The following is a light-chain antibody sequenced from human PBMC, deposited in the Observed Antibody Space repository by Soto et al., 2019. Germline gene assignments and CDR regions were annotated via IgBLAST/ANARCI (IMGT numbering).Light chain of an antibody. CDR3: QHYYNWPRT. CDR2: GAS. CDR1: QSVSNN. Sequence: EIVMTQSPATLSVSPGERVTLSCRASQSVSNNLAWYQQKPGQAPSPLIFGASTRATGIPARFSGSGSGTEFTLTISSLQSEDCAVYYCQHYYNWPRTFGQGTKVEIK. V-gene: IGKV3-15*01. J-gene: IGKJ1*01.